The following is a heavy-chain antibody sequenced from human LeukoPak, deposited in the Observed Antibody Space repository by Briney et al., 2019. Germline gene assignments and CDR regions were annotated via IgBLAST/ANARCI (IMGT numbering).Heavy chain of an antibody. V-gene: IGHV3-23*01. J-gene: IGHJ6*03. CDR3: AMGGDGAAAGNYYYYYMDV. CDR1: GFTFSSYA. CDR2: ISGSGGST. Sequence: PGGSLRLSCAASGFTFSSYAMRWVRQAPGKGREWVSGISGSGGSTYYADSVKGRFPISRDNSKNTLYLEMNSLRAEDTAVYYCAMGGDGAAAGNYYYYYMDVWGKGTTVTVSS. D-gene: IGHD6-13*01.